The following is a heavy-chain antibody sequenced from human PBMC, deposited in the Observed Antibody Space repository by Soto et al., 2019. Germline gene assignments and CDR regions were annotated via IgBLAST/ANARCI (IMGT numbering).Heavy chain of an antibody. Sequence: EVQLLESGGGLVQPGGSLRLSCAASGFTFSSYAMNWVRQAPGKGLEWVSVISGSGGSTYYADSVKGRFTISRDNSKNTLYLQMNSLRAEETAVYYCAKRGSGSYYTYCGQGTLVTVSS. V-gene: IGHV3-23*01. CDR1: GFTFSSYA. J-gene: IGHJ4*02. CDR2: ISGSGGST. D-gene: IGHD3-10*01. CDR3: AKRGSGSYYTY.